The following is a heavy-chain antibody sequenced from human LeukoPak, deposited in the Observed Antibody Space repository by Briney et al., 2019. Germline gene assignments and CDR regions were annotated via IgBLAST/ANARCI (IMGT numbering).Heavy chain of an antibody. J-gene: IGHJ4*02. V-gene: IGHV1-46*01. CDR1: GYTFTSYY. CDR2: INPSGGST. CDR3: ARDYSSPFVPGDY. Sequence: ASVKVSCKASGYTFTSYYMHWVRQAPGQGLEWMGIINPSGGSTSYAQKFQGRVTMTRDTSISTAYMELSRLRSDDTAVYYCARDYSSPFVPGDYWGQGTLVTVSS. D-gene: IGHD6-13*01.